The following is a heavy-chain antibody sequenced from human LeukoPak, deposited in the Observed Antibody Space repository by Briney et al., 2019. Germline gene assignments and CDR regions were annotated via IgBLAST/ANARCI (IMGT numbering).Heavy chain of an antibody. J-gene: IGHJ4*02. Sequence: PGGSLRLSCAASGFTFSRFWMSWVRQAPGKGLEWVANIKQDGSEKYYVGSVEGRFTISRDNAKNSLYLQMNSLRAEDTAVYYCARDLVWNYGAEGSEVDYWGQGTLVTVSS. CDR1: GFTFSRFW. CDR2: IKQDGSEK. CDR3: ARDLVWNYGAEGSEVDY. D-gene: IGHD1-7*01. V-gene: IGHV3-7*01.